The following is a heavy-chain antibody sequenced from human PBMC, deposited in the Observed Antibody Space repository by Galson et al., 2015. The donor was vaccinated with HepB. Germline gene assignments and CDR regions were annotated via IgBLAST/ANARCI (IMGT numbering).Heavy chain of an antibody. CDR3: ARGPYEQLDDYYFDY. Sequence: SLRLSCAASGFPFSSYAMHWVRQAPGKGLEWVAVISYDGSNKYYADSVKGRFTISRDNSKNTLYLQMNSLRAEDTAVYYCARGPYEQLDDYYFDYWGQGTLVTVSS. D-gene: IGHD6-6*01. CDR2: ISYDGSNK. V-gene: IGHV3-30-3*01. J-gene: IGHJ4*02. CDR1: GFPFSSYA.